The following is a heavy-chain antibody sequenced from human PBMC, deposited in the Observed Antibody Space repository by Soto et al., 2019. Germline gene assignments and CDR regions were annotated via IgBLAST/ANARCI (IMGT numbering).Heavy chain of an antibody. D-gene: IGHD3-10*01. J-gene: IGHJ6*01. CDR2: ILNDGSNR. CDR1: EFTFSNYG. Sequence: QVQLVESGGGVVQPGRSLRLSCAASEFTFSNYGMHWVRQAPGKGLEWVAVILNDGSNRYHADSVKDRFTISRDNSKNTLYLQMNSLRAEGTAVYFCARDDGYSGNGMDVWGQGTTVPVSP. CDR3: ARDDGYSGNGMDV. V-gene: IGHV3-33*01.